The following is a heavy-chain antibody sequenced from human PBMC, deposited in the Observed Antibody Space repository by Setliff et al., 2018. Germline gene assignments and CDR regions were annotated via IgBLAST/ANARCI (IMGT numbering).Heavy chain of an antibody. CDR2: INPGGGST. V-gene: IGHV1-46*01. D-gene: IGHD6-13*01. CDR1: GYTFIRYY. Sequence: ASVKVSCKASGYTFIRYYMYWVRQAPGQGPARMGTINPGGGSTSYAERFQDRITLTRNTSTSTIYMEMSSLTSEDTAMYYCARAGDAAAGRKGVFEYWGQGSLVTV. CDR3: ARAGDAAAGRKGVFEY. J-gene: IGHJ4*02.